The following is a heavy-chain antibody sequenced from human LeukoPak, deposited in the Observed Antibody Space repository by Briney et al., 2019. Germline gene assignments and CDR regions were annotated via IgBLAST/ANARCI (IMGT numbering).Heavy chain of an antibody. V-gene: IGHV3-30*03. Sequence: PGGSLRLSCAASGFTFSSYGMHWVRQAPGKGLEWVAVISYDGSNKYYADSVKGRFTISRDNSKNTLYLQMNSLRAEDTAVCYCAAGPAAPDYWGQGTLVTVSS. J-gene: IGHJ4*02. D-gene: IGHD2-2*01. CDR2: ISYDGSNK. CDR3: AAGPAAPDY. CDR1: GFTFSSYG.